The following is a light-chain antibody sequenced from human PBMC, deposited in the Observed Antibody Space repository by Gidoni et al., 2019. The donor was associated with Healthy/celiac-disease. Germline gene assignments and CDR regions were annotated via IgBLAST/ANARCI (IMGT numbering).Light chain of an antibody. CDR1: QGISRS. J-gene: IGKJ1*01. CDR3: QQYYTFPPP. Sequence: VIWMTPSPSFLSASTGDRVTVSCRMSQGISRSLAWYQHKPGTAPELLIYAASTLQSGVPSRFSGRCSGPDSTLTIICLPSEVSASYFRQQYYTFPPPFGQGTKVEIK. CDR2: AAS. V-gene: IGKV1D-8*03.